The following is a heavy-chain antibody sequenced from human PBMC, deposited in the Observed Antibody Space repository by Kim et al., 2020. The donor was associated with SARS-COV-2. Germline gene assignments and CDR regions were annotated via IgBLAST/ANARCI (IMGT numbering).Heavy chain of an antibody. D-gene: IGHD6-13*01. Sequence: SETLSLTCAVYGGSFSGYYWSWIRQPPGKGLEWIGEINHSGSTNYNPSLKSRVTISVDTSKNQFSLKLSSVTAADTAVYYCARGGTLRGYEQLGFSFFLHSWFDPWGQGTLVTVSS. J-gene: IGHJ5*02. CDR2: INHSGST. CDR1: GGSFSGYY. CDR3: ARGGTLRGYEQLGFSFFLHSWFDP. V-gene: IGHV4-34*01.